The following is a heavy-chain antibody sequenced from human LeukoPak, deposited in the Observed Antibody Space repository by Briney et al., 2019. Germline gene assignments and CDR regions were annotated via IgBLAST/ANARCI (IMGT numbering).Heavy chain of an antibody. V-gene: IGHV4-59*01. CDR3: ARETSQKGAHYMNV. CDR2: IYYSGST. Sequence: PSETLSLTCTVSGGSISSYYWSWIRQPPGKGLEWIGYIYYSGSTNYNPSLKSRVTISVDTSKNQFSLKLSSVTAADTAVYYCARETSQKGAHYMNVWGKGTTVTISS. CDR1: GGSISSYY. D-gene: IGHD3-16*01. J-gene: IGHJ6*03.